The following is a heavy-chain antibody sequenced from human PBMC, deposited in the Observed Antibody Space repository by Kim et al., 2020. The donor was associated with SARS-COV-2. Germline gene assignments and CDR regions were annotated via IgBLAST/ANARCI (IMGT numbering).Heavy chain of an antibody. CDR1: GFTFSSYA. J-gene: IGHJ6*02. V-gene: IGHV3-23*01. CDR3: AKVDRSCSSTNRWQWLTGGMDV. CDR2: ISGSGAAT. D-gene: IGHD2-2*01. Sequence: GGSLRLSCPASGFTFSSYAMNWVRQAPGKGLEWVSAISGSGAATYFADSVNGRFTISRDNSKNTLYLQMNSLRAEDTAVYYCAKVDRSCSSTNRWQWLTGGMDVWGQGTTLTVAS.